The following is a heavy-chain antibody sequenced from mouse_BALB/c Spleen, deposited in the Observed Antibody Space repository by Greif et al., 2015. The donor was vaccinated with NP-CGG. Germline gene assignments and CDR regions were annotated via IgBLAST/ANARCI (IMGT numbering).Heavy chain of an antibody. CDR2: ISYSGST. J-gene: IGHJ2*01. Sequence: EVKLMESGPGLVKPSQSLSLTCTVTGYSITSDYAWNWIRQFPGNKLEWMGYISYSGSTSYNPSLKSRISITRDTSKNHCFLQLNSVTTEDTATYYCARNYGSSYYFDYWGQGTTLTVSS. V-gene: IGHV3-2*02. CDR3: ARNYGSSYYFDY. D-gene: IGHD1-1*01. CDR1: GYSITSDYA.